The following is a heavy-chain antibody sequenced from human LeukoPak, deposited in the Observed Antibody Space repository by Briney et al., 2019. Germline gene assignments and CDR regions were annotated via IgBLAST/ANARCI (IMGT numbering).Heavy chain of an antibody. D-gene: IGHD4-23*01. J-gene: IGHJ4*02. CDR3: ARGSDGGNSADY. Sequence: SGTLSLTCAVYGGSFSGYYWSWIRQPPGKGLEWIGEINHSGSTNYNPSLKSRVTISVDTSKNQFSLKLSSVTAADTAVYYCARGSDGGNSADYWGQGTLVTVSS. CDR1: GGSFSGYY. V-gene: IGHV4-34*01. CDR2: INHSGST.